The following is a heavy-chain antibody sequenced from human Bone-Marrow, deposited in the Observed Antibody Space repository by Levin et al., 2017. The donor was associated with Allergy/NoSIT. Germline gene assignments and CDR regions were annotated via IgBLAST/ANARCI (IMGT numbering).Heavy chain of an antibody. CDR1: GVSINNYF. Sequence: RSQTLSLTCNVSGVSINNYFWSWIRHPPGKGLEWIGYIYSTASSSYNPSLKNRVTMSIETSKNQVSLKLRSVTAADTAVYYCARAGDWESSVWYGTKDYAMEFWGQGTTVTVSS. J-gene: IGHJ6*02. V-gene: IGHV4-59*01. CDR3: ARAGDWESSVWYGTKDYAMEF. CDR2: IYSTASS. D-gene: IGHD6-19*01.